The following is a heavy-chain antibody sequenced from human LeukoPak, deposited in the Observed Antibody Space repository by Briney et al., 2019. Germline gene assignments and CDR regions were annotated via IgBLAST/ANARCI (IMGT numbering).Heavy chain of an antibody. Sequence: ASVKVSCKASGYTFTDYYIHWVRQAPGQGLEWMGWINPDSDYTFYAQKFQGRVTLTRDTSISTVYMELTTLTSDDTALYYCAVAPGDYWGQGTLVSVSA. V-gene: IGHV1-2*02. D-gene: IGHD2-21*01. CDR2: INPDSDYT. CDR3: AVAPGDY. CDR1: GYTFTDYY. J-gene: IGHJ4*02.